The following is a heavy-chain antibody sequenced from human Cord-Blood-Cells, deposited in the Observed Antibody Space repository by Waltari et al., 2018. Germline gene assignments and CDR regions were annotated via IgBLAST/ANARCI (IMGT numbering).Heavy chain of an antibody. CDR3: ARAGGGKGFDP. Sequence: EVQLVESGGGLVQPGGSLRLSCAASGFTVSRNYVGGVRQAPGKGLEWVSVIYSGGSTYYADSVKGRFTISRHNSKNTLYLQMNSLRAEDTAVYYCARAGGGKGFDPWGQGTLVTVSS. CDR2: IYSGGST. CDR1: GFTVSRNY. J-gene: IGHJ5*02. D-gene: IGHD2-15*01. V-gene: IGHV3-53*04.